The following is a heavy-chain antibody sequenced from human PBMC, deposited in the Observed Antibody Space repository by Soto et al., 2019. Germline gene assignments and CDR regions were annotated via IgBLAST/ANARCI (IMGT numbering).Heavy chain of an antibody. CDR1: GDSIISSDFY. V-gene: IGHV4-39*01. CDR3: ARHSLALRKNNWFDP. CDR2: IFYLGSS. D-gene: IGHD3-3*02. Sequence: SETLSLTCTVSGDSIISSDFYWGWFRHPPGKGLEWIGSIFYLGSSYYNPSLKSRVTMSVDTSKNQFSLRLRSVTAADTALYFCARHSLALRKNNWFDPWGQGIMVTVSS. J-gene: IGHJ5*02.